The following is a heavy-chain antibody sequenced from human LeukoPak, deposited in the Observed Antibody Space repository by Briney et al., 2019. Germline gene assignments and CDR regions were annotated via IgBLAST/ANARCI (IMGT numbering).Heavy chain of an antibody. CDR3: ARASTGTYSNWFDP. D-gene: IGHD1-26*01. CDR2: IYSDGST. CDR1: GFTVSSKY. Sequence: PGGSLRLSCAASGFTVSSKYMSWVRQAPGKGLEWVSIIYSDGSTYYADSVKGRFTISRDNSKNTLYLQMNSLRAEDTAVYFCARASTGTYSNWFDPWGQGTLVTVSS. V-gene: IGHV3-66*01. J-gene: IGHJ5*02.